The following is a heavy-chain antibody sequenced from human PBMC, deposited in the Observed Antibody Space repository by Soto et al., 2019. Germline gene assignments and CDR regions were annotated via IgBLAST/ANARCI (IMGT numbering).Heavy chain of an antibody. CDR2: IYTSGST. CDR1: GGSISSYY. V-gene: IGHV4-4*07. J-gene: IGHJ6*02. Sequence: PSETLSLTCTVSGGSISSYYWSWIRQPAGKGLEWIGRIYTSGSTNYNPSLKSRVTMSVDTSKNQFSLKLSSVTAADTAVYYCARGLYLGYSSGSYYYYGMDVWGQGTTVTVYS. D-gene: IGHD6-19*01. CDR3: ARGLYLGYSSGSYYYYGMDV.